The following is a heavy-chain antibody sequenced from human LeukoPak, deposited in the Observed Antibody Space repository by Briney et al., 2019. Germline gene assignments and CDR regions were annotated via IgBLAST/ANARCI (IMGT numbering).Heavy chain of an antibody. CDR2: IIPIFGIA. V-gene: IGHV1-69*04. D-gene: IGHD3-10*01. CDR3: ASNRYYYGSGSYYKPIDY. Sequence: SVKVSCKASGGTFSSYAISWVRQAPGQGLEWMGRIIPIFGIANYAQKFQGRVTITADKSTSTAYMELSSLRSEDTAVYYCASNRYYYGSGSYYKPIDYWGQGTLVTVSS. J-gene: IGHJ4*02. CDR1: GGTFSSYA.